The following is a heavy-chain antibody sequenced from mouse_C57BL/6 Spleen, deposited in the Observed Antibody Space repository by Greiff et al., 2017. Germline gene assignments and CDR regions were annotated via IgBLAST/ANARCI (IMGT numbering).Heavy chain of an antibody. CDR3: ARFYDYGFDY. Sequence: EVQLVESGGGLVKPGGSLKLSCAASGFTFSDYGMHWVRQAPEKGLEWVAYISSGSSTIYYADTVKGRFTISRDNAKNTLFLQMTSLRSEDTAMXYCARFYDYGFDYWGQGTTLTVSS. CDR1: GFTFSDYG. V-gene: IGHV5-17*01. D-gene: IGHD2-4*01. CDR2: ISSGSSTI. J-gene: IGHJ2*01.